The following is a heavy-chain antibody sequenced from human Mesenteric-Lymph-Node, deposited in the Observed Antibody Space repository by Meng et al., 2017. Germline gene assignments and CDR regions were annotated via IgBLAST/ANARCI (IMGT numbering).Heavy chain of an antibody. CDR3: ARVGHCSGGSCYSGYSYYYGMDV. CDR2: INHSGST. CDR1: GGSFSGYY. J-gene: IGHJ6*02. V-gene: IGHV4-34*01. Sequence: SETLSLTCAVYGGSFSGYYWSWIRQPPGKGLEWIGEINHSGSTNYNPSLKSRVTISVDTSKNQFSLKLSSVTAADTAVYYCARVGHCSGGSCYSGYSYYYGMDVWGQGTTVTVSS. D-gene: IGHD2-15*01.